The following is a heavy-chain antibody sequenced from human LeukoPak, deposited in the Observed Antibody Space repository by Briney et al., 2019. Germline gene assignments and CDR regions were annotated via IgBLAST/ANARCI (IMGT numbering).Heavy chain of an antibody. CDR2: ISAYNGNT. J-gene: IGHJ6*03. D-gene: IGHD3-3*01. Sequence: ASGKVSCKASGYTFTSYGISWVRQAPGQGLEWMGWISAYNGNTNYAQKLQGRVTMTTDTSTSTAYMELRSLRSDDTAVYYCARDLTILSSYYYYMDVWGKGTTVTVSS. V-gene: IGHV1-18*01. CDR3: ARDLTILSSYYYYMDV. CDR1: GYTFTSYG.